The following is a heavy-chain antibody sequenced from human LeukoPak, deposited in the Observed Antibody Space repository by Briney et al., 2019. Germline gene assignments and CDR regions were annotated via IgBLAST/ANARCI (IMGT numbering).Heavy chain of an antibody. J-gene: IGHJ4*02. CDR2: ISAYNGNT. Sequence: ASVKVSCTASGGTFTSYGISWVRQAPGQGLEWMGWISAYNGNTNYAQKLQGRVTMTTDTSTSTAYMELRSLRSDDTAVYYCAREAGTMDYFDYWGQGTLVTVSS. V-gene: IGHV1-18*01. CDR3: AREAGTMDYFDY. D-gene: IGHD6-19*01. CDR1: GGTFTSYG.